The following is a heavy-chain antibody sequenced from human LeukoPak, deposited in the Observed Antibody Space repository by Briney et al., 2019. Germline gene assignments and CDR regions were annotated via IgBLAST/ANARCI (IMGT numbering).Heavy chain of an antibody. CDR1: GLTVSSNY. D-gene: IGHD6-13*01. CDR3: ASSRTAASSNWFDP. Sequence: GGSLRLSCAASGLTVSSNYMTWVRQAPGKGLEWVSIIHTNGNTYYADSVKGRFTISRDNSKNTLYLQMNSLRTEDTAVYYCASSRTAASSNWFDPWGQGTLVAVSS. CDR2: IHTNGNT. J-gene: IGHJ5*02. V-gene: IGHV3-53*01.